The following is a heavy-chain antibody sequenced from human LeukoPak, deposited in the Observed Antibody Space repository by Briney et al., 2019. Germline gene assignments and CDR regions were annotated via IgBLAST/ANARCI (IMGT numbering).Heavy chain of an antibody. J-gene: IGHJ4*02. CDR2: IYSGGST. CDR3: ARAQGYYLTPDY. V-gene: IGHV3-53*01. CDR1: GFTVSSNY. Sequence: GRSLRLSCAASGFTVSSNYMSWVRQAPGKGLEWVSVIYSGGSTYYADSVKGRFTISRDNSKNTLYLQMNSLRAEDTAVYYCARAQGYYLTPDYWGQGTLVTVSS. D-gene: IGHD3-22*01.